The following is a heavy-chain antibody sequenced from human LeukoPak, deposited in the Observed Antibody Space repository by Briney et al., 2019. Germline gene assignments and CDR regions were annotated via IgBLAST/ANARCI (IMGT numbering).Heavy chain of an antibody. CDR3: ARGVEYSSSSGLGY. CDR1: GGSISSDY. V-gene: IGHV4-59*01. Sequence: SETLSLTCTVSGGSISSDYWSWIRQPPGEELVWSGYINYSGSTNCNPSLKSRVTISVDTSKNQFSLKLSSVTAADTALYYCARGVEYSSSSGLGYWGQRTLVTVSS. CDR2: INYSGST. J-gene: IGHJ4*02. D-gene: IGHD6-6*01.